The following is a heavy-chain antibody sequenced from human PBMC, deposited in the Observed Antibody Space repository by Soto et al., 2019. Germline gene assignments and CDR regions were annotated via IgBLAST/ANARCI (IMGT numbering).Heavy chain of an antibody. Sequence: ASVKVSCTVSGYTLTELSMHWVRHAPGKGLEWMGGFDPEDGETIYAQKFQGRVTMTEDTSTDTAYMELSSLRSEDTAVSYCATGSPGYCSGGSCSFFDYWGQGTLVTVSS. V-gene: IGHV1-24*01. D-gene: IGHD2-15*01. CDR1: GYTLTELS. J-gene: IGHJ4*02. CDR2: FDPEDGET. CDR3: ATGSPGYCSGGSCSFFDY.